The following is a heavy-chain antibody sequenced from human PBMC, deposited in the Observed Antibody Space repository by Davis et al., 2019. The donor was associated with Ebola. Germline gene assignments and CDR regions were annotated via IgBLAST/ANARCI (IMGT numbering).Heavy chain of an antibody. CDR2: INPSGGST. V-gene: IGHV1-46*01. CDR3: ARGLSAGIVVVVAATVYFDY. Sequence: ASVKVSCKASGYTFTSYGISWVRQAPGQGLEWMGIINPSGGSTSYAQKFQGRVTMTRDTSTSTVYMELSSLRSEDTAVYYCARGLSAGIVVVVAATVYFDYWGQGTLVTVSS. CDR1: GYTFTSYG. D-gene: IGHD2-15*01. J-gene: IGHJ4*02.